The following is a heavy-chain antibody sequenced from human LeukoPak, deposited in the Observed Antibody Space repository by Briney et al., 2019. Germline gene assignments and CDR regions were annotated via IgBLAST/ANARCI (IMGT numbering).Heavy chain of an antibody. CDR3: ARRSLVEVLALPGIAAAGTLDY. D-gene: IGHD6-13*01. V-gene: IGHV4-39*01. CDR1: GGSFSGYY. Sequence: SETLSLTCAVYGGSFSGYYWGWIRQPPGKGLEWIGSIYYSGSTYYNPSLKSRVTISVDTSKNQFSLKLSSVTAADTAVYYCARRSLVEVLALPGIAAAGTLDYWGQGTLVTVSS. CDR2: IYYSGST. J-gene: IGHJ4*02.